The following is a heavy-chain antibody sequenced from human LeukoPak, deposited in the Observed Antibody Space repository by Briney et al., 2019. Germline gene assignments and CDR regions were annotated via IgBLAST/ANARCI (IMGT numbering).Heavy chain of an antibody. Sequence: PSETLSLTCAVYGGSFSGYYWSWLRQPPGKGLEWIGEINHSGSTNYNPSLKSRVTISVDTSKNQFSLKLSSVTAADTAVYYCARRISQPLYCSSTSCYSFVSRYYYYYMDVWGKGTTVTISS. CDR2: INHSGST. CDR1: GGSFSGYY. CDR3: ARRISQPLYCSSTSCYSFVSRYYYYYMDV. D-gene: IGHD2-2*02. J-gene: IGHJ6*03. V-gene: IGHV4-34*01.